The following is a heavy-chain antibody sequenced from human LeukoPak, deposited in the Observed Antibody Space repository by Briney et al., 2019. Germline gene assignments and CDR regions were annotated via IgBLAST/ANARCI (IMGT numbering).Heavy chain of an antibody. D-gene: IGHD3-16*01. V-gene: IGHV3-7*01. CDR1: GFIFSSYA. CDR2: IKEDGSEK. Sequence: GGSLRLSCAASGFIFSSYAMSWVRQAPGKGLEWVANIKEDGSEKYYVDSVKGRFTISRDNAKNSLYLQMNSLRAEDTAVYYCARHRSLGGYYYYGLDVWGQGTTVTVSS. J-gene: IGHJ6*02. CDR3: ARHRSLGGYYYYGLDV.